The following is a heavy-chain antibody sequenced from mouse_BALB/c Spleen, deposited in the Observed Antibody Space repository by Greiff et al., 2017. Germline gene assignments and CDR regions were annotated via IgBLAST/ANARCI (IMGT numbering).Heavy chain of an antibody. V-gene: IGHV6-6*02. CDR3: TRAVRFAY. J-gene: IGHJ3*01. Sequence: EVQLVESGGGLVQPGGSMKLSCVASGFTFSNYWMNWVRQSPEKGLEWVAEIRLKSNNYATHYAESVKGRFTISRDDSKSSVYLQMNNLRAEDTGIYYCTRAVRFAYWGQGTLVTVSA. D-gene: IGHD2-14*01. CDR1: GFTFSNYW. CDR2: IRLKSNNYAT.